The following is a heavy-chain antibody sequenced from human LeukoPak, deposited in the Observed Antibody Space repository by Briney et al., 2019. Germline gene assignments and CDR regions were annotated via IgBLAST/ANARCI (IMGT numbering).Heavy chain of an antibody. V-gene: IGHV3-23*01. J-gene: IGHJ4*02. Sequence: GGSLRLSCAVSRITFRNAWMSWVRQAPGKGLEWVSAISGSGGSTYYADSVKGRFTISRDNSKNTLYLQMNSLRAEDTAVYYCANTQPRYGDYYDYWGQGTLVTVSS. CDR3: ANTQPRYGDYYDY. D-gene: IGHD4-17*01. CDR1: RITFRNAW. CDR2: ISGSGGST.